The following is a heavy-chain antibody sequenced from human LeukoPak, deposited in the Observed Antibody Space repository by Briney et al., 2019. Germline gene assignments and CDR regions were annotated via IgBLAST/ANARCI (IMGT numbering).Heavy chain of an antibody. D-gene: IGHD5-24*01. CDR3: ARATPGGLHGYSFDY. CDR2: MNPNSGNT. V-gene: IGHV1-8*02. J-gene: IGHJ4*02. Sequence: ASVKVSCKASGYTFKNYDINWVRQATGQGLEWMGWMNPNSGNTGFAQKFQDRVSMTRDTSINTAYIELTSLRSGDTAVYYCARATPGGLHGYSFDYWGQGTVVTVYS. CDR1: GYTFKNYD.